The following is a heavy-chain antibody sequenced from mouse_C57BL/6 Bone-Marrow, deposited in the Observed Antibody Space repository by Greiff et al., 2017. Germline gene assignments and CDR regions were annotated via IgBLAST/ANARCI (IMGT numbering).Heavy chain of an antibody. J-gene: IGHJ4*01. V-gene: IGHV1-69*01. CDR3: ARCDYDGGFYAMDY. Sequence: VQLQQPGAELVMPGASVKLSCKASGYTFTSYWMHWVKQRPGQGLEWIGEIDPSDSYTNHNQKFKGKSTLTVDKSSSSAYMQLSSLTSEDSAVYYCARCDYDGGFYAMDYWGQGTSVTVSS. CDR2: IDPSDSYT. D-gene: IGHD2-4*01. CDR1: GYTFTSYW.